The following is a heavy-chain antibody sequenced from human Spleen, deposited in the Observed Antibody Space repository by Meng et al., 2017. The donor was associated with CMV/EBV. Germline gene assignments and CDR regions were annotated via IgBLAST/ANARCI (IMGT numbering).Heavy chain of an antibody. J-gene: IGHJ4*02. D-gene: IGHD3-10*01. CDR1: GGTFSSYA. CDR2: IIPIFGTA. Sequence: SVKVSCKASGGTFSSYAISWVRQAPGQGLEWMGGIIPIFGTANYAQKFQGRVTMTRDTSISTAYMELSRLRSDDTAVYYCARAAGVMVRGAPNYWGQGTLVTVSS. CDR3: ARAAGVMVRGAPNY. V-gene: IGHV1-69*05.